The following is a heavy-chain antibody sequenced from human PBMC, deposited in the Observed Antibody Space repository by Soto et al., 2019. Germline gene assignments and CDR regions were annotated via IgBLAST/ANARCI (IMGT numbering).Heavy chain of an antibody. D-gene: IGHD6-6*01. V-gene: IGHV3-30-3*01. CDR2: ISYDGSNK. CDR1: GFTFSSYA. CDR3: ARDRGRYSSSSLDYYYYGMDV. Sequence: VGSLRLSCAASGFTFSSYAMHWVRQAPGKGLEWVAVISYDGSNKYYADSVKGRFTISRDNSKNTLYLQMNSLRAEDTAVYYCARDRGRYSSSSLDYYYYGMDVWGQGTTVTVSS. J-gene: IGHJ6*02.